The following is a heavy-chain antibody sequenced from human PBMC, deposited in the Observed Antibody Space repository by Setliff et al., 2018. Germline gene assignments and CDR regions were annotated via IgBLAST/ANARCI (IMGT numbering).Heavy chain of an antibody. CDR1: GYIFTHYW. J-gene: IGHJ6*03. Sequence: GESLKISCKASGYIFTHYWIGWVRQMPGKGLEWMGVIYPGDSDTRYSPSFQGQVTISADKSINTAYLQWSSLKASDTATYYCARHIAGYADGHYTATYSYYYMDVWGQGTTVTVSS. CDR3: ARHIAGYADGHYTATYSYYYMDV. D-gene: IGHD4-17*01. CDR2: IYPGDSDT. V-gene: IGHV5-51*01.